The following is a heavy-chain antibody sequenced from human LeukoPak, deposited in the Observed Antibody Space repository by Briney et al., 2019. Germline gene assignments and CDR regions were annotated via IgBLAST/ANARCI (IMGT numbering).Heavy chain of an antibody. Sequence: GGSLRLSCAVSGFTFTTYVMHWVRQAPGKGLEWVAVISYDGSPKYYASSVKGRFTIYRGNSKTTLYLQMNSLRPEDSAAYYCAKGLRSAYGDYGPLFDYWGQGTLVTVSS. CDR2: ISYDGSPK. D-gene: IGHD4-17*01. CDR3: AKGLRSAYGDYGPLFDY. J-gene: IGHJ4*02. CDR1: GFTFTTYV. V-gene: IGHV3-30*18.